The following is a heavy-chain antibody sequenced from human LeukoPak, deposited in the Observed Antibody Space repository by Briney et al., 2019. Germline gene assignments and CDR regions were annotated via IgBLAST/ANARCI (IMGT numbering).Heavy chain of an antibody. CDR2: INPNSGAT. Sequence: ASVKVSCKASGYTFTDYYTHWVRLAPGQGLEWMGWINPNSGATNYAQKFQGRVTVTRDTSIRTVYMELTRLTSDDTAVYYCATGPNIYGSGRSWYDPWGQGTLVTVSS. CDR1: GYTFTDYY. V-gene: IGHV1-2*02. J-gene: IGHJ5*02. D-gene: IGHD3-10*01. CDR3: ATGPNIYGSGRSWYDP.